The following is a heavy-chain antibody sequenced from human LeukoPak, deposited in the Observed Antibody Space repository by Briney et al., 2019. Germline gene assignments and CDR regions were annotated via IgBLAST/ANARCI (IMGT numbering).Heavy chain of an antibody. V-gene: IGHV1-69*05. D-gene: IGHD3-22*01. Sequence: ASVKVSCKASGGTFSTYAISWVRQAPGQGLEWMGGIIPISGSPNYAQKFQGRVTITTDESTSTAYMELSSLRSEDTAVYYCARSQGYYDSSGYYFYYFDYWGQGTLVTVSS. CDR1: GGTFSTYA. J-gene: IGHJ4*02. CDR3: ARSQGYYDSSGYYFYYFDY. CDR2: IIPISGSP.